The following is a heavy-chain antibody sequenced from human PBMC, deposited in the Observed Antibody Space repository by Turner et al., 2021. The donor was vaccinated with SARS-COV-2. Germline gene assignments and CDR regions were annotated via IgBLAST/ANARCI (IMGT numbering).Heavy chain of an antibody. CDR2: INPNSGGT. D-gene: IGHD6-6*01. CDR1: GYTFTGYY. V-gene: IGHV1-2*02. Sequence: QVQLVQSGAEVKKPGASVKVSCKASGYTFTGYYMHWVRQAPGQGLEWWGWINPNSGGTNYEQKFQGRVIMTRDTSISTAYMDLSRLRSDDTAVYYCAREGAPVSSSSRVWFDPWGQGTLVTVSS. CDR3: AREGAPVSSSSRVWFDP. J-gene: IGHJ5*02.